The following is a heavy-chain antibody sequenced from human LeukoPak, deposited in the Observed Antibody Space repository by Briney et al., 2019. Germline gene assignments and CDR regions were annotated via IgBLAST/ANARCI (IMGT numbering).Heavy chain of an antibody. CDR2: ISGSGGST. J-gene: IGHJ3*01. V-gene: IGHV3-23*01. CDR3: AKSLVGATGDAFDV. CDR1: GFTFSSYA. Sequence: GGSLRLSCAASGFTFSSYAMSWVRQAPGKGLEWVSPISGSGGSTFYADSVKSRFTISRDNSKNTLYLQMSSLRAEDTAVYYCAKSLVGATGDAFDVWGQGTMVTVSS. D-gene: IGHD1-26*01.